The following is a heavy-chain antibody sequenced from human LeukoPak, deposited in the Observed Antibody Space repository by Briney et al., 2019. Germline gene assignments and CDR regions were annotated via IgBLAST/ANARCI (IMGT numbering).Heavy chain of an antibody. J-gene: IGHJ4*02. V-gene: IGHV3-21*01. CDR2: ISSSSSYI. Sequence: GGSLRLSCAASGFTFSSYSMNWVRQAPGKGLEWVSSISSSSSYIYYADSVKGRFTISGDNAKNSLYLQMNSLRAEDTALYHCVRDYNWGTDYWGQGTLVTVSS. D-gene: IGHD7-27*01. CDR1: GFTFSSYS. CDR3: VRDYNWGTDY.